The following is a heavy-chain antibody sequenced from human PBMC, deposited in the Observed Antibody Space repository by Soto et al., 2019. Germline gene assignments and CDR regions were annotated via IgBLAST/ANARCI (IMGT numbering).Heavy chain of an antibody. CDR3: GRAPNGDWIGAFEL. CDR2: ITGSGGTK. D-gene: IGHD4-17*01. CDR1: RFSFNNYA. V-gene: IGHV3-23*01. Sequence: GGSLRLSCAASRFSFNNYALTWVRQAPGKGLEWVSSITGSGGTKYYADSLKGRFTISRDNSKNMLYLQMDSLRAEDTAMYYCGRAPNGDWIGAFELRGPGKRVNVSS. J-gene: IGHJ3*01.